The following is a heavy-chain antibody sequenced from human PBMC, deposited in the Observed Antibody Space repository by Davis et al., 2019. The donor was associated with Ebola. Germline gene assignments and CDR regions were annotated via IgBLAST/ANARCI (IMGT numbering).Heavy chain of an antibody. V-gene: IGHV3-7*01. Sequence: PGGSLRLSCAASGFTFSSYGMHWVRQAPGKGLEWVANIRQDGSAKYSVDSVKGRFTMSRDNAKNSLYLQMNSLRAEDTAVYYCARDSGWYRFDYWGQGTLVTVSS. D-gene: IGHD6-19*01. CDR1: GFTFSSYG. CDR2: IRQDGSAK. J-gene: IGHJ4*02. CDR3: ARDSGWYRFDY.